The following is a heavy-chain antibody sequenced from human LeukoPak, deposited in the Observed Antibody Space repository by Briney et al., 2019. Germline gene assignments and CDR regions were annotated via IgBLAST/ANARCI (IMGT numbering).Heavy chain of an antibody. CDR1: GFSFGNHP. V-gene: IGHV3-23*01. CDR2: ISASGGTT. Sequence: GGSLRLSCAAAGFSFGNHPMSWVRQAPGKGLERVSAISASGGTTHYADSVKGRFTISRDNSKNNLYLQLSSLRAEDTAIYHCAKDGISSGYFYYFDNWGQGTLVTVSS. D-gene: IGHD3-22*01. CDR3: AKDGISSGYFYYFDN. J-gene: IGHJ4*02.